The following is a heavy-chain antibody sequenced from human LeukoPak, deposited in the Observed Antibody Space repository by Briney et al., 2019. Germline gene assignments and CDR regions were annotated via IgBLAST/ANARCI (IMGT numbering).Heavy chain of an antibody. V-gene: IGHV4-31*03. CDR2: IHHSGST. CDR1: GGSISSGNYY. CDR3: ASYGSGSYRFDP. Sequence: SETLSLTCTVSGGSISSGNYYWSWIRQHPGKGLEWIGYIHHSGSTYHNPSLKSRVIISVDTSKSQFSLKLNSVTAADTAVYYCASYGSGSYRFDPWGQGTLVTVSS. J-gene: IGHJ5*02. D-gene: IGHD3-10*01.